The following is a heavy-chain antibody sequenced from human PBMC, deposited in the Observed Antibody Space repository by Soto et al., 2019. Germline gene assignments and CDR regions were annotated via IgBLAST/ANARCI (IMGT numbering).Heavy chain of an antibody. CDR1: GFIFSSYA. CDR2: ITGSSDYT. D-gene: IGHD2-8*02. CDR3: AKEQTTGVHYALDY. V-gene: IGHV3-23*01. J-gene: IGHJ4*02. Sequence: GGFLRLSCEASGFIFSSYAMNWVRQAPGKGLQWVSSITGSSDYTSYIASVKGRFTISRDNSKNTLYLQMNSLRAEDTAVYFCAKEQTTGVHYALDYWSQGTLVTVSS.